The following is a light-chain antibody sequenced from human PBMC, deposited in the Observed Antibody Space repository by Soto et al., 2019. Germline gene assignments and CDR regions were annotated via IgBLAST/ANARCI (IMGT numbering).Light chain of an antibody. CDR1: QRVSSSY. CDR2: GAS. J-gene: IGKJ2*01. CDR3: QQYASSSYA. Sequence: EIVLTQSPGTLSLSPGERATLSCRASQRVSSSYLAWYQQKPGQAPSLLMYGASRRATGIPERFSGSESGTDLTLTISRMEPEDFAVYFCQQYASSSYASGQATKVDI. V-gene: IGKV3-20*01.